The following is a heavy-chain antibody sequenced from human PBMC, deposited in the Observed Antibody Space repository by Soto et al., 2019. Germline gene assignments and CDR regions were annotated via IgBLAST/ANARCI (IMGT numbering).Heavy chain of an antibody. CDR1: GGSISSGDYY. CDR3: ARVTSRGPYHSYGTDV. D-gene: IGHD3-16*01. J-gene: IGHJ6*02. V-gene: IGHV4-30-4*01. CDR2: IYYSGST. Sequence: SETLSLTCTVSGGSISSGDYYWSWIRQPPGKGLEWIGYIYYSGSTYYNPSLKSRVTISVDTSKNQFSLKLSSVTAADTAVYYCARVTSRGPYHSYGTDVRGPATAVT.